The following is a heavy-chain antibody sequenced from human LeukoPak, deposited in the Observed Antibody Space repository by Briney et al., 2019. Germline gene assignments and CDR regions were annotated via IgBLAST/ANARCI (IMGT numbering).Heavy chain of an antibody. CDR3: ARELYYYDSSGYLDY. CDR1: GFTFSSYA. CDR2: ISYDGSNK. J-gene: IGHJ4*02. V-gene: IGHV3-30-3*01. Sequence: GGSLRLSCAASGFTFSSYAMHWVRQAPGKGLEWVAVISYDGSNKYYADSVKGRFTISRGNSKNTLYLQMNSLRAEDTAVYYCARELYYYDSSGYLDYWGQGTLVTVSS. D-gene: IGHD3-22*01.